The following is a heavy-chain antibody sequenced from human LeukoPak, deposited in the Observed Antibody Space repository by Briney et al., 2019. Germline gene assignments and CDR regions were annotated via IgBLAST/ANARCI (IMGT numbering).Heavy chain of an antibody. J-gene: IGHJ4*02. CDR2: INPNSGGT. CDR3: AREEQHDSSGYYDGAVDY. CDR1: GYTFTGYY. V-gene: IGHV1-2*02. Sequence: ASVKVSCKASGYTFTGYYMHWVRQAPGQGLEWMGWINPNSGGTNYAKKFQGRVTMTRDTSISTAYMELSRLRSDDTAVYYCAREEQHDSSGYYDGAVDYWGQGTLVTVSS. D-gene: IGHD3-22*01.